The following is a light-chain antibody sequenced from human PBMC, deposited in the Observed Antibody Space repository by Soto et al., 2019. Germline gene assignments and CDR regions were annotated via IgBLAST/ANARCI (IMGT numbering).Light chain of an antibody. CDR3: QQYGTSPWT. V-gene: IGKV3-20*01. Sequence: DIVLTQSPGTLYLSPGERATLSCRASQSFSSGYLAWYQQRPGQASRLLIYGASTRATGIPDRFSGSGSGTDFTLTISRLEPEDFAVYYCQQYGTSPWTFGQGTKVDIK. CDR1: QSFSSGY. CDR2: GAS. J-gene: IGKJ1*01.